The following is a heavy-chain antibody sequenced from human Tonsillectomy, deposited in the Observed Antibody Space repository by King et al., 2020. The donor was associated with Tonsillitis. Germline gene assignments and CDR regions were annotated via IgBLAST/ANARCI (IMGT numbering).Heavy chain of an antibody. Sequence: VQLQESGPGLVKPSETLSLTCTVSGGSISSSYWSWVRQPPGQGLEWIGYVYYSGRTYYNPSLSSRVTISVNTSKNHFSLRLSSVTAADTAVYYCARSGIPAADLYFDLWGRGTLVTVSS. CDR2: VYYSGRT. CDR1: GGSISSSY. V-gene: IGHV4-59*08. J-gene: IGHJ2*01. CDR3: ARSGIPAADLYFDL. D-gene: IGHD6-13*01.